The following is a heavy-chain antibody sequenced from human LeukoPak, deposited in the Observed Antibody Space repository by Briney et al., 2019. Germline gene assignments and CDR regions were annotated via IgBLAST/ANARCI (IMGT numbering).Heavy chain of an antibody. D-gene: IGHD2-2*01. V-gene: IGHV3-23*01. CDR3: AKDRSDNTTWYAGSH. Sequence: GGSLRLSYAASGFTFSTYAMSWVRQAPGKGLEWVSGIGGSGDSTYYADSVKGRFTISRDNSRTTLYLQMNSLRADDTAVYYCAKDRSDNTTWYAGSHWGQGTLVTVSS. CDR2: IGGSGDST. CDR1: GFTFSTYA. J-gene: IGHJ4*02.